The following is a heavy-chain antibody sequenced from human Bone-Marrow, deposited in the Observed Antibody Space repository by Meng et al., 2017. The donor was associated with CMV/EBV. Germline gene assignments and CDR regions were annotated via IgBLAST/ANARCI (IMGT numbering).Heavy chain of an antibody. CDR2: INPSGDST. CDR3: ARERGSYYYY. J-gene: IGHJ4*02. D-gene: IGHD1-26*01. Sequence: ASVKVSCKAPGYTFSSYNMHWVRQAPGQGLEWMGIINPSGDSTTYAQKFQGRVTMTTDTSTSTAYMELRSLRSDDTAVYYCARERGSYYYYWGQGTLVTVSS. V-gene: IGHV1-46*01. CDR1: GYTFSSYN.